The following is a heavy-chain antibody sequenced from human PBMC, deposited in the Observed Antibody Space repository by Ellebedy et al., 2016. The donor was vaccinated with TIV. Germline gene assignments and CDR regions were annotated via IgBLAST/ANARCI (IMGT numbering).Heavy chain of an antibody. V-gene: IGHV3-23*01. J-gene: IGHJ6*02. CDR3: ARASVLEYLLYGEGYSYNGMDV. CDR2: ISNTGSRT. CDR1: GYTFTSYG. D-gene: IGHD3-3*01. Sequence: AASVKVSCKASGYTFTSYGISWVRQAPGKGLEWVSTISNTGSRTYYADSVEGRFIISRDNSKKTLYLQMNSLRAEDTAVYYCARASVLEYLLYGEGYSYNGMDVWGQGTTVTVSS.